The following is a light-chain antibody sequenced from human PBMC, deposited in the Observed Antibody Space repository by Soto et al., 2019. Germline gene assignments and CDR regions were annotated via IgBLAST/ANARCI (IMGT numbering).Light chain of an antibody. V-gene: IGKV3-15*01. CDR2: GES. CDR3: QQYNNWPWT. CDR1: QSVNIN. Sequence: ETVMTQSPATLSVSPGERATLSCRATQSVNINLAWYQQKPGQAPTLLIYGESTRATGIPARFSGTGSGTEFTLTISSLQSEDFAVYYCQQYNNWPWTFGQGTKVEIK. J-gene: IGKJ1*01.